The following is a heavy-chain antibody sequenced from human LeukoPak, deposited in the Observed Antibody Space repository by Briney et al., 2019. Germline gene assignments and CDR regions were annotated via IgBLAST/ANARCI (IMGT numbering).Heavy chain of an antibody. CDR1: GFSFSTYG. CDR2: IRHDASSH. V-gene: IGHV3-30*02. J-gene: IGHJ4*02. CDR3: AKDRLEFYGSARYYFDS. D-gene: IGHD3-10*01. Sequence: QPGGSLRLSCAASGFSFSTYGMHWVRQAPGKGLEWVAFIRHDASSHYYADSVKGRFTISRDSSKDTLYLQMNSLRTEDTAVYFCAKDRLEFYGSARYYFDSWGQGSLVTVSS.